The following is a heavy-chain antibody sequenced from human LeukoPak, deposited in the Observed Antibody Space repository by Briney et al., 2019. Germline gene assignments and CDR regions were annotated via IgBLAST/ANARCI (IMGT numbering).Heavy chain of an antibody. D-gene: IGHD1-26*01. CDR2: IFHSGST. CDR1: GGSITSYY. V-gene: IGHV4-59*01. Sequence: PSETLSLTCTVSGGSITSYYWSWIRQPPGKGLEWIGYIFHSGSTNYNRSLKSRVTISVDSSKNQFSLKLSSVTAADTAVYYCARDKGGSYIDYWGQGTLVTVSS. J-gene: IGHJ4*02. CDR3: ARDKGGSYIDY.